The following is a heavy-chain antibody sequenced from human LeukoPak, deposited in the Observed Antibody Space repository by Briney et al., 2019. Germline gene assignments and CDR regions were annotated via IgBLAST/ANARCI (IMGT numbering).Heavy chain of an antibody. D-gene: IGHD3-9*01. CDR2: ISWNSGSI. CDR3: AKGYTAGYFDY. J-gene: IGHJ4*02. CDR1: GFTFDDYA. V-gene: IGHV3-9*01. Sequence: GGSLRLSCAASGFTFDDYAMHWVRQAPGKGPEWVSGISWNSGSIGYADSVKGRFTISRDDAKNSLYLQMNSLRAEDTALYYCAKGYTAGYFDYWGQGTLVTVSS.